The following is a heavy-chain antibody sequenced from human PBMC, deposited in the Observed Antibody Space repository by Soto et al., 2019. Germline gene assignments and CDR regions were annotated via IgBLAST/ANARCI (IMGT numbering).Heavy chain of an antibody. CDR2: MTSDTKTI. D-gene: IGHD6-19*01. V-gene: IGHV3-48*02. CDR1: GLTIMIYS. CDR3: ARSVEGHFDY. J-gene: IGHJ4*02. Sequence: PGVPLRVSSAAAGLTIMIYSMNWVRKETGKGLEWISYMTSDTKTIKYADSVKGRFTITRDNGKNSVYLQMTSLRDEDTAVYYCARSVEGHFDYWGQGTLVTVSS.